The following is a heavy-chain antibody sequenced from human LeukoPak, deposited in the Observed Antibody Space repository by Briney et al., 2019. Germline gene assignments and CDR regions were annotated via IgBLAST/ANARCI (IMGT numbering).Heavy chain of an antibody. D-gene: IGHD3-22*01. CDR3: AKDANEDYDSSGYYKTHFDY. J-gene: IGHJ4*02. Sequence: GGSLRLSCAASGFSFSNYNMNWVRQAPGKGLEWVSTISGTVGSTYSADSVKGRFTISRDNSKNTVYLQMNSLRAEDTAVYYCAKDANEDYDSSGYYKTHFDYWGQGTLVTVSS. CDR2: ISGTVGST. CDR1: GFSFSNYN. V-gene: IGHV3-23*01.